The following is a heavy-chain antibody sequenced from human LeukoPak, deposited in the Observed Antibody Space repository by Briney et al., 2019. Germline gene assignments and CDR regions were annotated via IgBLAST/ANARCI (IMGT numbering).Heavy chain of an antibody. CDR3: ARAGPRYSYAPGWFDP. CDR1: GFTFSSHA. D-gene: IGHD5-18*01. CDR2: IWFDGSNK. V-gene: IGHV3-33*01. Sequence: PGGSLRLSCAASGFTFSSHAIHWVRQAPGKGLEWVAVIWFDGSNKYYVDSVKGRFTISRDNSKNTLYLQMNSLRAEDTAVYYCARAGPRYSYAPGWFDPWGQGTLVTVSS. J-gene: IGHJ5*02.